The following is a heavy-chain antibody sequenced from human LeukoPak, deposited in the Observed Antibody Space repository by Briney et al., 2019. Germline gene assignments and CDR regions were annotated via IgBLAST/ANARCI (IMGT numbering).Heavy chain of an antibody. CDR2: INHSGST. D-gene: IGHD3-22*01. CDR3: AIVEHMIVGY. Sequence: PSETLSLTCAVYGGSFSGYYWSWIRQPPGKGLEWIGEINHSGSTNYNPSLKSRVTISVDTSKNQFSLKLSSVTAADTAVYYCAIVEHMIVGYWGQGTLVTVSS. CDR1: GGSFSGYY. V-gene: IGHV4-34*01. J-gene: IGHJ4*02.